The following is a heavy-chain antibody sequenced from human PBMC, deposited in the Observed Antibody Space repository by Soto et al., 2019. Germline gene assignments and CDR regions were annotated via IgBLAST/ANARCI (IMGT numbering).Heavy chain of an antibody. Sequence: GGSLRLSCAASGFTFSNAWMNWVRQAPGKGLEWVGRIKSKTDGGTTDYAAPVKGRFTISRDDSKNTLYLQMNSLKTEDTAVYYCTTPREVRLGALSYDFDYWGQGTLVTVSS. CDR2: IKSKTDGGTT. CDR3: TTPREVRLGALSYDFDY. CDR1: GFTFSNAW. D-gene: IGHD3-16*02. V-gene: IGHV3-15*07. J-gene: IGHJ4*02.